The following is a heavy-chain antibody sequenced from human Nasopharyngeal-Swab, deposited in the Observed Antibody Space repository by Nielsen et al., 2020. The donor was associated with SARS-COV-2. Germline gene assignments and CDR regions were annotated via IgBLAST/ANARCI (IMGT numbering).Heavy chain of an antibody. J-gene: IGHJ6*02. Sequence: GESLKISCAASGFTFSSYAMSWVRQAPGKGLEWVSAISGSGGSTYYADSVKGRFTISRDNAKNSLYLQMNSLRAEDTAVYYCARPPPWYYYGMDVWGQGTTVTVSS. V-gene: IGHV3-23*01. CDR2: ISGSGGST. CDR3: ARPPPWYYYGMDV. CDR1: GFTFSSYA.